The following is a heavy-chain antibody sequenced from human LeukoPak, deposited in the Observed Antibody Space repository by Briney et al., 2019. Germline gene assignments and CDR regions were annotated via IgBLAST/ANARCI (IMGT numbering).Heavy chain of an antibody. CDR2: VYYSGLT. J-gene: IGHJ4*02. CDR3: ARVAYGSGSRLIDC. D-gene: IGHD3-10*01. V-gene: IGHV4-39*07. CDR1: GGSINSSNYN. Sequence: SETLSLTCTVSGGSINSSNYNWGWIRQPPRRGPEWLASVYYSGLTYYNSSLKSRVSISVDTSKNQFSLKLTSVTAADTAVYYCARVAYGSGSRLIDCWGQGTLVTISS.